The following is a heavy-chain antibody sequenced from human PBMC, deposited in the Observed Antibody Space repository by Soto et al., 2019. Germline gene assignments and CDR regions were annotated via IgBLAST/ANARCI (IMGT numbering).Heavy chain of an antibody. CDR1: SGSMSSYY. CDR2: IYYTGSP. Sequence: SETLSLTCTVSSGSMSSYYWTWIRQPPGKGLEWIGYIYYTGSPKYNPSLKSRVTISADRSKNQFSLKLSSVTAADTAVYYCARESARKFDYWGQGTLVTVS. V-gene: IGHV4-59*01. CDR3: ARESARKFDY. J-gene: IGHJ4*02. D-gene: IGHD5-18*01.